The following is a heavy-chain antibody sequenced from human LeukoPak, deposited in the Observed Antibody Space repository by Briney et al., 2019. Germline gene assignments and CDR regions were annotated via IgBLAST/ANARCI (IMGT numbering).Heavy chain of an antibody. V-gene: IGHV3-9*01. Sequence: GGSLRLSCAASGFTFDDYAMHWVRQAPGKGLEWVSGISWNSGSIGYADSVKGRFTISRDNAKNSVSLQMNSLRAEDTAVYYCARDKVVGATHFDYWGQGTLVTVSS. CDR1: GFTFDDYA. D-gene: IGHD1-26*01. CDR2: ISWNSGSI. J-gene: IGHJ4*02. CDR3: ARDKVVGATHFDY.